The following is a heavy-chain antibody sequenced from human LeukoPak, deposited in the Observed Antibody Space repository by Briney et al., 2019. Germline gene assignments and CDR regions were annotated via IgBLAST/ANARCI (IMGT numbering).Heavy chain of an antibody. CDR2: IYPGDSDT. D-gene: IGHD6-13*01. V-gene: IGHV5-51*01. Sequence: GESLKFSCKGSGYSFTSYWIGWVRQMPGKGLEWMGIIYPGDSDTRYSPSFQGQVTISADKSISTAYLQWSSLKASDTAMYYCARPGASSRRDYYFDYWGQGTLVTVSS. J-gene: IGHJ4*02. CDR1: GYSFTSYW. CDR3: ARPGASSRRDYYFDY.